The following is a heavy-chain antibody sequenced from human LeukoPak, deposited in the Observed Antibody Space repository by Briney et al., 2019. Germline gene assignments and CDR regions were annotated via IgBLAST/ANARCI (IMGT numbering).Heavy chain of an antibody. V-gene: IGHV5-51*01. Sequence: GESLKISCKGSGYRFAGYWIGWVRQMPGKGLEWMGIIYPGDSDTRYSPSFQGQVTISADKSISTACLQWSSLKASDTAMYYCARLRDSSGYYQYYFDYWGQGTLVTVSS. CDR1: GYRFAGYW. CDR2: IYPGDSDT. D-gene: IGHD3-22*01. J-gene: IGHJ4*02. CDR3: ARLRDSSGYYQYYFDY.